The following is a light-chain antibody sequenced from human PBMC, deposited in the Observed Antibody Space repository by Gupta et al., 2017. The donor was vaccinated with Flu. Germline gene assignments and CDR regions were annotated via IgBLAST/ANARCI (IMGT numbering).Light chain of an antibody. CDR2: DVT. V-gene: IGLV2-14*01. CDR3: SSYTTSNTLV. J-gene: IGLJ2*01. CDR1: SSDVGSYDY. Sequence: QSALTQPASVSGSPGQSITISCTGTSSDVGSYDYVSWYQQHPGEVPKLVIYDVTNRPAGVSNRFSGSKSGNRASLTISGLQADDEADYYCSSYTTSNTLVFGGGTKVTVL.